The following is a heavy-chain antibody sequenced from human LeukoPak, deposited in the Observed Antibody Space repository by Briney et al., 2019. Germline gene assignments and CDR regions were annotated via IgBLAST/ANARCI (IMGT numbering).Heavy chain of an antibody. V-gene: IGHV3-30*18. Sequence: GGSLRLSCAASGLTFSSYGMHWVRQAPGKGLEWVAVISYDGSNKYYADSVKGRFTISRGNSKNTLYLQMNSLRAEDTAVYYCAKEEGIAAVAGTLGYWGQGTLVTVSS. D-gene: IGHD6-19*01. J-gene: IGHJ4*02. CDR2: ISYDGSNK. CDR1: GLTFSSYG. CDR3: AKEEGIAAVAGTLGY.